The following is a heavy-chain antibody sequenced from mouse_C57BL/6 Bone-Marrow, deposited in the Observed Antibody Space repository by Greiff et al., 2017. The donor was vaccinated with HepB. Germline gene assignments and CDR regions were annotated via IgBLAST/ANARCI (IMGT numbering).Heavy chain of an antibody. CDR1: GYTFTTYP. Sequence: QVQLQQSGAELVKPGASVKMSCKASGYTFTTYPIEWMKQNPGKSLEWIGNFHPYNDDTKYNEKFKGKATLTVEKSSSTVYLQLSRLTSDDSAVYYCARDYYGSSYPYDYAMDYWGRGTSVTVSA. J-gene: IGHJ4*01. D-gene: IGHD1-1*01. CDR2: FHPYNDDT. CDR3: ARDYYGSSYPYDYAMDY. V-gene: IGHV1-47*01.